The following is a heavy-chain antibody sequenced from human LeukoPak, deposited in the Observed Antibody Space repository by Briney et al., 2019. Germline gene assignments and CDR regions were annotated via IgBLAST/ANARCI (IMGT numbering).Heavy chain of an antibody. CDR3: AKDTTSGWYWVEYYLDY. D-gene: IGHD6-19*01. Sequence: GGSLRLSCAASGFTFSGYSMNWVRQAPGKGLEWVSSISSSSSYIYYADSVKGRFTISRDNSKNTLYLQMNSLRAEDTAVYYCAKDTTSGWYWVEYYLDYWGQGTLVTVSS. J-gene: IGHJ4*02. CDR2: ISSSSSYI. V-gene: IGHV3-21*01. CDR1: GFTFSGYS.